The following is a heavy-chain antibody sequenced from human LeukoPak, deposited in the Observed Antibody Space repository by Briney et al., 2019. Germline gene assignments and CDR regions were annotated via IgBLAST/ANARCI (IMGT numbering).Heavy chain of an antibody. J-gene: IGHJ4*02. Sequence: PGGSLRLSCAASGFTFSSYAMNWVRQAPGKGLEWVSAISGSGGRTYYADSVKGRFTISSDNSKNTLYLQMNSLRAEDTAIYYCAKVPGVAVAGTGDYWGQGTLVTVSS. V-gene: IGHV3-23*01. CDR3: AKVPGVAVAGTGDY. CDR2: ISGSGGRT. D-gene: IGHD6-19*01. CDR1: GFTFSSYA.